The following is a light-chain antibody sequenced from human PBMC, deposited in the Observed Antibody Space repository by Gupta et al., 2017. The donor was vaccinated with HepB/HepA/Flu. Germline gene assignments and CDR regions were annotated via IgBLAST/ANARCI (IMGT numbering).Light chain of an antibody. CDR3: QQYYLPPRT. CDR2: WTS. V-gene: IGKV4-1*01. CDR1: QGLFCGYKDDAC. J-gene: IGKJ1*01. Sequence: DSVMTQSPYALAVSLGERATINCKSSQGLFCGYKDDACLAWYQQRPGQPPKLLFYWTSFRESGVPDRFSDSGSGTDFTLTISSLQAEDGAVYYCQQYYLPPRTFGQGTXVEIK.